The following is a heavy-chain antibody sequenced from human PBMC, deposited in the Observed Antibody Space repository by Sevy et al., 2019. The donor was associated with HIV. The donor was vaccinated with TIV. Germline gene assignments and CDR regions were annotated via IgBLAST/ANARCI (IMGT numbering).Heavy chain of an antibody. Sequence: ASVKVSCKASGYTFTSYYMHWVRQAPGQGLEWMGIINPSGGSTSYAQKFQGRVTMTRDTSTSTVYMELISLRSEDTAVYYCARGGYCSSTSCYTPYYYYGMDVWGQGTTVTVSS. D-gene: IGHD2-2*02. V-gene: IGHV1-46*01. CDR2: INPSGGST. J-gene: IGHJ6*02. CDR1: GYTFTSYY. CDR3: ARGGYCSSTSCYTPYYYYGMDV.